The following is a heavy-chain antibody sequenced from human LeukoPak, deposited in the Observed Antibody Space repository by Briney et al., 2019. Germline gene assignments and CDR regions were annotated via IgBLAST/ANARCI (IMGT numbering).Heavy chain of an antibody. Sequence: SETLSLTCTVSGGSISSYYWSWIRQPPGKGLEWIGYIYYSGSTNYNPSLKSRVTISADTSKNQFSLKLSSVTAADTAVYYCARAGSGYSYGYYYYGMDVWGQGTTVTVSS. D-gene: IGHD5-18*01. J-gene: IGHJ6*02. CDR2: IYYSGST. CDR1: GGSISSYY. V-gene: IGHV4-59*01. CDR3: ARAGSGYSYGYYYYGMDV.